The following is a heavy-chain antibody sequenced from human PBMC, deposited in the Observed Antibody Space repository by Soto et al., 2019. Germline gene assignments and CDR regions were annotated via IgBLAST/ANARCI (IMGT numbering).Heavy chain of an antibody. J-gene: IGHJ6*02. CDR3: ARDVGYSSNYYYGMDV. CDR1: GFTFSSYG. D-gene: IGHD5-18*01. Sequence: QVQLVESGGGVVQPGRSLRLSCAASGFTFSSYGMHWVRQAPGKGLEWVAVIWYDGSNKYYADSVKGRFTISRDNSKNTLYLQMNSLRAEDTAVYYCARDVGYSSNYYYGMDVWGQGTTVTVSS. V-gene: IGHV3-33*01. CDR2: IWYDGSNK.